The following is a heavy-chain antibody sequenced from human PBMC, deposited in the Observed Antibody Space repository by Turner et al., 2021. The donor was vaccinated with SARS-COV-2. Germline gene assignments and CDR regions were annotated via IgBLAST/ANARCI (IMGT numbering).Heavy chain of an antibody. CDR3: ARADQLTGWFDP. CDR2: MNPNSGNT. V-gene: IGHV1-8*02. D-gene: IGHD3-9*01. CDR1: GYTFTDYY. J-gene: IGHJ5*02. Sequence: QVQLLQSGAEVKKPGASVKVSCKASGYTFTDYYMHWVRQAPGQGLEWMGGMNPNSGNTGYEQKFQGRVTMTRNTSISTDYMELGSLRSEDTAVDECARADQLTGWFDPWGQGTLVTVSS.